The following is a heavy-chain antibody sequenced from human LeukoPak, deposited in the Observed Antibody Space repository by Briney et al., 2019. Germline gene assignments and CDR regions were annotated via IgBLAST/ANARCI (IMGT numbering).Heavy chain of an antibody. D-gene: IGHD5-18*01. CDR1: GFTFSSYW. V-gene: IGHV3-23*01. Sequence: GGSLRLSCAASGFTFSSYWMSWVRQAPGKGLEWVSAISGSGGSTYYADSVKGRLTISRDNSKNTLYLQMNSLRAEDTAVYYCGKNPSDTARAGPGGPNWGQGTLVTVSS. CDR2: ISGSGGST. CDR3: GKNPSDTARAGPGGPN. J-gene: IGHJ4*02.